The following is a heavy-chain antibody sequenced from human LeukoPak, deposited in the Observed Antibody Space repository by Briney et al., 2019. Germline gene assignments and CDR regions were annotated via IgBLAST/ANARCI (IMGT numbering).Heavy chain of an antibody. CDR1: GFTFSSYW. D-gene: IGHD3-9*01. V-gene: IGHV3-7*01. Sequence: PGGSLRLSYTDSGFTFSSYWMGWFRQAPGKGLEWVANINEDGSVKQYVDSVKGRSTISRDNAKNSLYLQMNSLRAEDTAVYYCARDLGRYFDWLSGDAFDIWGQGTMVTVSS. J-gene: IGHJ3*02. CDR2: INEDGSVK. CDR3: ARDLGRYFDWLSGDAFDI.